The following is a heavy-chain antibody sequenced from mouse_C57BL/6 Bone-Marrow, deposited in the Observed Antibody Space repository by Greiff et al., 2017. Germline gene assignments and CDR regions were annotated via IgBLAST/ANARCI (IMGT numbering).Heavy chain of an antibody. Sequence: QVQLKESGAELVRPGASVKLSCKASGYTFTDYYINLVKQRPGQGLEWIARIYPGSGNTYYNEKFKGKATLTAEKSSSTAYMQLSSLTSEDSAVYFCARGYYGSSYWCAYWGQGTLVTVSA. V-gene: IGHV1-76*01. D-gene: IGHD1-1*01. CDR2: IYPGSGNT. CDR3: ARGYYGSSYWCAY. CDR1: GYTFTDYY. J-gene: IGHJ3*01.